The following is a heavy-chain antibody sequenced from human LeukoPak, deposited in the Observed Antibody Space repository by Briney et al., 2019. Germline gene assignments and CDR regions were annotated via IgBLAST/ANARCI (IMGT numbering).Heavy chain of an antibody. CDR3: AKDKGAHFDY. J-gene: IGHJ4*02. CDR1: GFTFSSYG. Sequence: GGSLRLSCAASGFTFSSYGMHWVRQAPGKGLEWVAVISYDGSNKYYADSVKGRFTISRDNSKNTLYLQMNSLRAEDTAVYYCAKDKGAHFDYWGQGTLVTVSS. CDR2: ISYDGSNK. D-gene: IGHD3-16*01. V-gene: IGHV3-30*18.